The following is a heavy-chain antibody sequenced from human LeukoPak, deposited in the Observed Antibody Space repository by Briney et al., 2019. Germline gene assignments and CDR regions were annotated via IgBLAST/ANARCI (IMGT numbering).Heavy chain of an antibody. CDR1: GFTFSTYG. D-gene: IGHD5-18*01. CDR2: ISSSSST. V-gene: IGHV3-23*01. J-gene: IGHJ4*02. CDR3: AKDRGGGYRYGIDY. Sequence: GGSLRLSCAASGFTFSTYGMSWVRQAPGKGLEWVSAISSSSSTYYGDSVKGRFTISRDNSKSTLYLQMNSLRAEDTAVYYCAKDRGGGYRYGIDYWGQGTLVTVSS.